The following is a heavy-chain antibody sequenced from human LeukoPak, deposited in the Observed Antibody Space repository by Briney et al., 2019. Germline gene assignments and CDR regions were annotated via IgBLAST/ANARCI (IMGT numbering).Heavy chain of an antibody. Sequence: GGSLRLSCAASGFTFISYSMNWVRQAPGKGLEWVSYISSSSSIIYYADSVKGRFTISRDNAKNSLYLQMNSLRAEDTAVYYCARDYYDSSGLCPDYWGQGTLVTVSP. CDR2: ISSSSSII. V-gene: IGHV3-48*04. CDR3: ARDYYDSSGLCPDY. CDR1: GFTFISYS. J-gene: IGHJ4*02. D-gene: IGHD3-22*01.